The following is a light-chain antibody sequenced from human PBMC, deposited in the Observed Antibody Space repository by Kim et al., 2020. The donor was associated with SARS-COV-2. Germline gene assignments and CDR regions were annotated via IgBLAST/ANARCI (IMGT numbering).Light chain of an antibody. Sequence: FPGERGTLLCRASRPIVSRYLAWYQQRPGQASRLVIYDASKRAAGIPDRFSGSGSGTDFTLTISRLEPEDYAVYYCQQYSSSPLTFGPGTKVDIK. V-gene: IGKV3-20*01. CDR1: RPIVSRY. J-gene: IGKJ3*01. CDR2: DAS. CDR3: QQYSSSPLT.